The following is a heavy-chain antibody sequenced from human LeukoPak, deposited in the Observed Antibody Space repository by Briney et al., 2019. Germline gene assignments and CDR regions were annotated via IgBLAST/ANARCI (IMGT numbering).Heavy chain of an antibody. CDR2: INHSGST. V-gene: IGHV4-34*01. D-gene: IGHD3-10*01. CDR1: GGSFSGYY. CDR3: ARHFRKLWFGELSRGLDY. Sequence: PSETLSLTCAVYGGSFSGYYWSWIRQPPGKGLEGFGEINHSGSTNYNPSLKSRVTISVDTSKNQFSLKLSSVTAADTAVYYCARHFRKLWFGELSRGLDYWGQGTLVTVSS. J-gene: IGHJ4*02.